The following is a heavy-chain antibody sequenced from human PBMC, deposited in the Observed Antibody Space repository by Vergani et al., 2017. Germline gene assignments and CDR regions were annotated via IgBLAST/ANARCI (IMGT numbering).Heavy chain of an antibody. CDR3: VKRGAPLGVYYFDS. CDR2: IGSNGAST. Sequence: EVLLVESGGGLVQPGGSLRLSCAASGFTFSSYAMHWVRQAPGKGLEYVSAIGSNGASTYYADSVKGRFTISRDNSKNTMYLQMSSLRAEDTAMYSCVKRGAPLGVYYFDSWGQGTLVTVSS. J-gene: IGHJ4*02. V-gene: IGHV3-64D*06. CDR1: GFTFSSYA. D-gene: IGHD1-26*01.